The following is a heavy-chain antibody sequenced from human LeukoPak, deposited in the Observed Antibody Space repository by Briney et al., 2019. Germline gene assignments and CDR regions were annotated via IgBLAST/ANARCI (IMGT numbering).Heavy chain of an antibody. CDR1: GGSISSYD. J-gene: IGHJ5*02. CDR2: IYYNGST. CDR3: ARSDSSSWYSWFDP. D-gene: IGHD6-13*01. V-gene: IGHV4-59*01. Sequence: SQTLALTYTFSGGSISSYDWSGIRQPRGKGLECIGYIYYNGSTNYNPSLKRRVHIAVGPAKNQFSVKLSSVTAADTAVYYCARSDSSSWYSWFDPWGQGTLVTVSS.